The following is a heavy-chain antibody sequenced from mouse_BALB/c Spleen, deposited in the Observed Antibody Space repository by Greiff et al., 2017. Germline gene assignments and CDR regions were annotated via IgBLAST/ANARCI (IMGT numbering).Heavy chain of an antibody. D-gene: IGHD4-1*01. CDR2: INPSNGGT. Sequence: LQESGAELVKPGASVKLSCKASGYTFTSYYMYWVKQRPGQGLEWIGEINPSNGGTNFNEKFKSKATLTVDKSSSTAYMQLSSLTSEDSAVYYCTRSTGTDFDYWGQGTTLTVSS. V-gene: IGHV1S81*02. CDR1: GYTFTSYY. J-gene: IGHJ2*01. CDR3: TRSTGTDFDY.